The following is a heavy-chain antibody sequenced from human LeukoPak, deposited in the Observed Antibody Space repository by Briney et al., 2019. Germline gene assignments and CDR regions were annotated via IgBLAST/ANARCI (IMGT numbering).Heavy chain of an antibody. D-gene: IGHD4-17*01. CDR1: GFTFSSYE. CDR3: ARGEDYGTISFDY. V-gene: IGHV3-48*03. Sequence: QPGGSLRLSCAASGFTFSSYEMNWVRQAPGKGLEWVSYITTSGRTIYYADSVKGRFTISRDNAKNSLYLQMNSLRAEDTAAYYCARGEDYGTISFDYWGQGTLVTVSS. CDR2: ITTSGRTI. J-gene: IGHJ4*02.